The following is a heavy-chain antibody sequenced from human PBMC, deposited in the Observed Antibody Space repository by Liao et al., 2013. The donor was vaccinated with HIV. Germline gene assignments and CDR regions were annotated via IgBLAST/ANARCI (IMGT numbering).Heavy chain of an antibody. J-gene: IGHJ3*02. V-gene: IGHV4-4*07. CDR1: GGSINNHY. CDR3: ARVGPNGVDGFDI. D-gene: IGHD3-3*01. CDR2: IYTSGNT. Sequence: QMQLQESGPGLVKPSETLSLTCAVSGGSINNHYWNWIRQPAGRGLEWIGRIYTSGNTNYNPSLKNRVTMSVDTSKSHFSLRLSSVTAADAAVYYCARVGPNGVDGFDIWGQGTMVTVSS.